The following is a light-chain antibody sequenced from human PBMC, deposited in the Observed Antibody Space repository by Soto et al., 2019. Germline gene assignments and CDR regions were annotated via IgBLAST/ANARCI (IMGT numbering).Light chain of an antibody. CDR2: AAS. CDR3: QQYGSSPSYT. J-gene: IGKJ2*01. CDR1: QSVSSSY. V-gene: IGKV3-20*01. Sequence: EIVLTQSPGTLSLSPGERATLSCRASQSVSSSYLAWYQQKPGQAPRLLIYAASSRATGITDRFSDSGSGTDFTLTISRLEPEDFAVYYCQQYGSSPSYTFGQGTKLEIK.